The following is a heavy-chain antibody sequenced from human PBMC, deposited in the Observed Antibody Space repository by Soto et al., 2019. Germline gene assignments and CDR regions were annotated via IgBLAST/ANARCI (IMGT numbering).Heavy chain of an antibody. V-gene: IGHV1-69*02. CDR2: IIPILGLA. CDR1: GGTFSSYT. D-gene: IGHD6-13*01. CDR3: ARVLAAAGDAFDS. Sequence: QVQLVQSGAEVKKPGSSVKVSCKASGGTFSSYTISWVRQAPGQGLEWMGRIIPILGLANYAQKFQGRVTITPDKSTSTAYMELSSLRSEDTAVDYCARVLAAAGDAFDSWGLGRMVTDSS. J-gene: IGHJ3*02.